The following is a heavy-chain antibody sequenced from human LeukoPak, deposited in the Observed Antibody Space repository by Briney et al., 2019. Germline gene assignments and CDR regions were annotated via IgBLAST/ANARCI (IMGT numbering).Heavy chain of an antibody. CDR2: ISSSSSYI. J-gene: IGHJ4*02. Sequence: GGSLRLSCAASGFTFSSYSMNWVRQAPGKVLEWVSSISSSSSYIYYADSVKGRFTISRDNAKNSLYLQMNSLRAEDTAVYYCARDPSIVGATYYFDYWGQGTLVTVSS. D-gene: IGHD1-26*01. V-gene: IGHV3-21*01. CDR3: ARDPSIVGATYYFDY. CDR1: GFTFSSYS.